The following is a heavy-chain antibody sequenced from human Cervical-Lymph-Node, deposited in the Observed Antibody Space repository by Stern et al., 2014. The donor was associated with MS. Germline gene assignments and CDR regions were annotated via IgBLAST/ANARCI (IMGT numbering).Heavy chain of an antibody. D-gene: IGHD3-3*01. V-gene: IGHV1-2*02. CDR1: GYIFTGYY. CDR2: INPNTGGT. Sequence: QDQLVQSGAEVKKPGASVKVSCKTSGYIFTGYYIHWVRQAPGQGLEWMAWINPNTGGTKYAQKVQGRVTMSRDKSISTAYVELSSLTSDDTAVYYCARDQRGITIFGVVTDYYYLGMDVWGQGTTVTVSS. CDR3: ARDQRGITIFGVVTDYYYLGMDV. J-gene: IGHJ6*02.